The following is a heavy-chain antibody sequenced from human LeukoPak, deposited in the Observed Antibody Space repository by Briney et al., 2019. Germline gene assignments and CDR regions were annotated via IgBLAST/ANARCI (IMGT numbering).Heavy chain of an antibody. CDR1: GYTFTSYD. Sequence: ASVKVSCKASGYTFTSYDINWVRQATGQGLEWMGWMNPNSGNTGYAQKFQGRVTMTRDTSISTAYMELSRLRSDDTAVYYCAAIGSKIDYWGQGTLVTVSS. CDR2: MNPNSGNT. D-gene: IGHD3-16*01. CDR3: AAIGSKIDY. V-gene: IGHV1-8*01. J-gene: IGHJ4*02.